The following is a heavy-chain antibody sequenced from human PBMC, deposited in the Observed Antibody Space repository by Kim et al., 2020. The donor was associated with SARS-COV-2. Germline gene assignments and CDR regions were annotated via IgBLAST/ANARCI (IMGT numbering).Heavy chain of an antibody. V-gene: IGHV3-74*01. J-gene: IGHJ4*02. D-gene: IGHD1-26*01. CDR3: VRSGSYLTSPFDY. Sequence: YADSVTGRFTISRANARHTLYLQMNTLRVEDTAVYYCVRSGSYLTSPFDYWGQGTLVTVSS.